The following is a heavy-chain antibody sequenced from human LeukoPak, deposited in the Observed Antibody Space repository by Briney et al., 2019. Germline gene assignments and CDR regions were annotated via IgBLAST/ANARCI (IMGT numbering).Heavy chain of an antibody. V-gene: IGHV4-59*01. D-gene: IGHD6-19*01. Sequence: PSETLSLTCTVSGGSISSYYWSWIRQPPGKGLEWLGYIYYSGSTNYNPSLKSRVTISVDTSKNQFSLKLSSVTAADTAVYYCARGIAVAGTFGFDYWGQGTLVTVSS. CDR2: IYYSGST. CDR3: ARGIAVAGTFGFDY. CDR1: GGSISSYY. J-gene: IGHJ4*02.